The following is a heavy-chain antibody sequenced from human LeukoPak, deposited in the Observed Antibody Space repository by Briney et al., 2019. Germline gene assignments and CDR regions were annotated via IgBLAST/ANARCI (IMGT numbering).Heavy chain of an antibody. CDR2: ISSSSGYI. CDR3: ARGGSSGYYGGDFDY. V-gene: IGHV3-21*04. CDR1: GFTFSSYS. D-gene: IGHD3-22*01. J-gene: IGHJ4*02. Sequence: GGSLRLSCAASGFTFSSYSMNWVRQAPGKGLEWVSSISSSSGYIYYADSVKGRFTISRDNAKNSLYLQMNSLRAEDTALYYCARGGSSGYYGGDFDYWGQGTLVTVSS.